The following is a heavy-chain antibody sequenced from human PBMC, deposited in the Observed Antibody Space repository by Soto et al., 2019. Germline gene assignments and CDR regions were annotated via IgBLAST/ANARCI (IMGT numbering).Heavy chain of an antibody. V-gene: IGHV3-23*01. CDR1: GFTFSSYA. D-gene: IGHD6-13*01. CDR3: AKGYSSSPRNWFDP. Sequence: VGSLRLSCAASGFTFSSYAMSWVRQAPGKGLEWVSAISGSGGSTYYADSVKGRFTISRDNSKNTLYLQMNSLRAEDTAVYYCAKGYSSSPRNWFDPWGQGALVTVSS. CDR2: ISGSGGST. J-gene: IGHJ5*02.